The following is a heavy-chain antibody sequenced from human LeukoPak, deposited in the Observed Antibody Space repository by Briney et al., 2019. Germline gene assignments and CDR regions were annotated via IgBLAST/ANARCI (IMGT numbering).Heavy chain of an antibody. J-gene: IGHJ4*02. CDR1: GYTFTSYG. Sequence: ASVKVSCKASGYTFTSYGISWVRQAPGQGLEWMGWISAYNGNTNYAQKLQGRVTMTTDTSTSTAYMELSSLRSEDTAVYYCARAPTFYDSSGYYYDYWGQGTLVTVSS. D-gene: IGHD3-22*01. V-gene: IGHV1-18*01. CDR3: ARAPTFYDSSGYYYDY. CDR2: ISAYNGNT.